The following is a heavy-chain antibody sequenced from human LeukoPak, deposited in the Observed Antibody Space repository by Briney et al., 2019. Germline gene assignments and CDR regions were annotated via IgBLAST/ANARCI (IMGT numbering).Heavy chain of an antibody. V-gene: IGHV4-59*08. CDR2: IYYNGST. CDR1: GGSISSYY. Sequence: PSETLSLTCIVSGGSISSYYWTWIRQPPGKGLEWIGYIYYNGSTNYNPSLKSRVPISVDISKNQFSLKLNSVTAADTAVYYCARQSRGIAVAGLDYWGQGILVTVSS. CDR3: ARQSRGIAVAGLDY. D-gene: IGHD6-19*01. J-gene: IGHJ4*02.